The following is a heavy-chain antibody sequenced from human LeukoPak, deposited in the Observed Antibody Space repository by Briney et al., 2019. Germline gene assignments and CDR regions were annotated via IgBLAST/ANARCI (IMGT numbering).Heavy chain of an antibody. D-gene: IGHD2-15*01. J-gene: IGHJ5*02. V-gene: IGHV1-18*01. CDR1: VYRFTSYG. CDR2: ISAYNGNT. CDR3: AREGYCSGGTCYSTMNWFDP. Sequence: ASVKVSCKASVYRFTSYGITWVRQAPGQGLEWMGWISAYNGNTNYAQKLQSRVTLTTDTSTSTAYMELRSLRSDDTAVYYCAREGYCSGGTCYSTMNWFDPWGQGTLVTVSS.